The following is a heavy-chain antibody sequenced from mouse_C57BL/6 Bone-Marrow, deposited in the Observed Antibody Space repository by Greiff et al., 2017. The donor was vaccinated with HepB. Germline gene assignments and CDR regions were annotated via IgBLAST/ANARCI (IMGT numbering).Heavy chain of an antibody. J-gene: IGHJ4*01. V-gene: IGHV2-6-1*01. CDR3: ARHNLLHYAMDY. CDR1: GFSLTSYG. D-gene: IGHD2-1*01. Sequence: VKVVESGPGLVAPSQSLSITCTVSGFSLTSYGVHWVRQPPGKGLEWLVVIWSDGSTTYNSALKSRLSISKDNSKSQVFLKMNSLQTDDTAMYYCARHNLLHYAMDYWGQGTSVTVSS. CDR2: IWSDGST.